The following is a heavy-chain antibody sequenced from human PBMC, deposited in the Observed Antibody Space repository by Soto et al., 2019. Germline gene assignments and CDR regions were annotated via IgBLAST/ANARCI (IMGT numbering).Heavy chain of an antibody. CDR1: GFTFGTNA. J-gene: IGHJ4*02. D-gene: IGHD6-6*01. CDR2: IHYSGSDT. V-gene: IGHV3-23*01. CDR3: ANRGSSFFDS. Sequence: EVQLLESGGGLVQPGGSLRLSCAASGFTFGTNAMNWFRQAPGKGLQWVSSIHYSGSDTHYADSVKGRFTISRDNSENTLHLQMNSLRDEDTAVYYCANRGSSFFDSWGQGTLVTVSS.